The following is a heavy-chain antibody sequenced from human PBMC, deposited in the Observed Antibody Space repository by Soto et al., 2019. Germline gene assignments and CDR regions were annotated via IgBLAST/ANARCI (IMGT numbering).Heavy chain of an antibody. CDR2: ISGSGSST. CDR1: GFTFSSFA. Sequence: EVQLLESGGRLVQPGGSLRLSCATSGFTFSSFAMSWVRQAPGKGLEWVSAISGSGSSTYYADSVKGRFAISRDNSKNALYLQMHSLRAEDTAVYYCAKGVEGYVRGSYRWGQGTLVTVSS. D-gene: IGHD3-16*02. CDR3: AKGVEGYVRGSYR. V-gene: IGHV3-23*01. J-gene: IGHJ4*02.